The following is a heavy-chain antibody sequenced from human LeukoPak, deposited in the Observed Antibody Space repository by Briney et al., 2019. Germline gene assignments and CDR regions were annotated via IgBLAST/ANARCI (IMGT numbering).Heavy chain of an antibody. D-gene: IGHD2-15*01. Sequence: PSQTLSLTCTVSGGSISSGSYYWRWLRQPAGTGLEWLGRIYTSGSTNYNPSLKSRVTISVDTSKNQFSLKLSSVTAADTAVYYCARGSGVLRVFDYWGQGTLVTVSS. CDR3: ARGSGVLRVFDY. CDR1: GGSISSGSYY. J-gene: IGHJ4*02. V-gene: IGHV4-61*02. CDR2: IYTSGST.